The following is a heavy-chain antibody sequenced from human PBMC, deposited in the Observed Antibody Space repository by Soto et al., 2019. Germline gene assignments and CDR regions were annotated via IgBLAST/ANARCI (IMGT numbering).Heavy chain of an antibody. Sequence: GESLKISCAASGFTFSSYAMSWVRQAPGKGLEWVSAISGSGGSTYYADSVKGRFTISRDNSKNTLYLQMNSLRAEDTAVYYCAKRCSSSWYHFDYWGQGTLVTVSS. CDR3: AKRCSSSWYHFDY. J-gene: IGHJ4*02. CDR1: GFTFSSYA. V-gene: IGHV3-23*01. CDR2: ISGSGGST. D-gene: IGHD6-13*01.